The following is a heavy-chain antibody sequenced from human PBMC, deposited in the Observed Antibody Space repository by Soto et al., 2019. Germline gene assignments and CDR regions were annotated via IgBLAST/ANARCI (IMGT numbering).Heavy chain of an antibody. V-gene: IGHV3-11*01. Sequence: PGGSLRLSCAASGFSFKDYYMTWMRQTPEKGLEWISTITSSGGNAYYAASVKGRVTISRDNAHNSLYLQMSGLRAEDTALYYWSRDLYTNYENYFDVWGQRTLVAVSS. CDR2: ITSSGGNA. CDR3: SRDLYTNYENYFDV. J-gene: IGHJ4*02. CDR1: GFSFKDYY. D-gene: IGHD3-3*01.